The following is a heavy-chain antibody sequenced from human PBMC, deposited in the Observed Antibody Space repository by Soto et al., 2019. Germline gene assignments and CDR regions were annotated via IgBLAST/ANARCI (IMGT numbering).Heavy chain of an antibody. D-gene: IGHD2-8*01. J-gene: IGHJ6*02. CDR3: AKGVNGLYYYCGMDV. Sequence: EVQLLESGGGLVQPGGSLRLSCAASGFTFSSYAMSWVRQAPGKGLEWVSAISGSGGSTYYADSVKGRFTISRDNSKNPLYLQMNSLRAEDTAVYYCAKGVNGLYYYCGMDVWGQGTTVTVSS. CDR1: GFTFSSYA. CDR2: ISGSGGST. V-gene: IGHV3-23*01.